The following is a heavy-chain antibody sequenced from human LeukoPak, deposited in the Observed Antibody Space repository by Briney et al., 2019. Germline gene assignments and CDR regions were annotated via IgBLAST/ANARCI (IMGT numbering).Heavy chain of an antibody. CDR2: IYYSGST. CDR3: ARSRGTAAAGRGGYFDY. D-gene: IGHD6-13*01. V-gene: IGHV4-59*01. CDR1: GGSMNSYY. J-gene: IGHJ4*02. Sequence: SETLSLTCSVSGGSMNSYYWSWIRQSPGKGLEWIGYIYYSGSTNYNPSLKSRVTISVDTSKNQFSLKLSSVTAADTAVYYCARSRGTAAAGRGGYFDYWGQGTLVTVSS.